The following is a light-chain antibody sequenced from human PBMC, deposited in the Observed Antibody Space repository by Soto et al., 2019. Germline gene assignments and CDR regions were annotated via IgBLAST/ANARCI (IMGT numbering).Light chain of an antibody. Sequence: QSALTQPASVSGSPGQSITISCTGSSSDVGGYNYVSWYQQHPGKAPKLMISEVDNRPSGVSDRFSGSKSGNTASLTISGLQAEDEADYYCSSYTSGSTVFGGGTKMTVL. CDR3: SSYTSGSTV. CDR2: EVD. J-gene: IGLJ3*02. V-gene: IGLV2-14*01. CDR1: SSDVGGYNY.